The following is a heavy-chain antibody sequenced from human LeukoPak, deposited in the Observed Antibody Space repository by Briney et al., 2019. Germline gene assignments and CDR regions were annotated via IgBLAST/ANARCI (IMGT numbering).Heavy chain of an antibody. Sequence: PGGSLRLSCAASGFTFSSYAMHWVRQAPGKGLEWVAVISYDGSNKYYADSVKGRFTISRDNSKNTLYLQMNSLRAEDTAVYYCARDHSGKLYYFDYWGQGTLVTVSS. CDR1: GFTFSSYA. D-gene: IGHD4-23*01. CDR3: ARDHSGKLYYFDY. V-gene: IGHV3-30-3*01. J-gene: IGHJ4*02. CDR2: ISYDGSNK.